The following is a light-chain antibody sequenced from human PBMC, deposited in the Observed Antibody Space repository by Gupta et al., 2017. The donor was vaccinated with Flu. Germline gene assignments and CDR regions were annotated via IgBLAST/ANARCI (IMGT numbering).Light chain of an antibody. V-gene: IGKV3-20*01. CDR1: QSVSSSY. CDR2: GAS. Sequence: EIVLTQSPDTLSLSPGERATLSCRASQSVSSSYLAWYQQKPGQAPRLLIYGASSRATGIPDRFSGSGSGTDFTLTISRLEPEDFAVYYCQQYGSPRTTFGQGTKLEIK. J-gene: IGKJ2*01. CDR3: QQYGSPRTT.